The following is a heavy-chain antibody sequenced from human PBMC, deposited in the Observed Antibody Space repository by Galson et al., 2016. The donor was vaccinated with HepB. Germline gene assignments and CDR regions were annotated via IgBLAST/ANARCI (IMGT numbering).Heavy chain of an antibody. J-gene: IGHJ4*02. CDR2: IWYDGSDK. V-gene: IGHV3-33*01. CDR3: AREKEGCRGGSCYSDFDY. CDR1: GFTFSRFG. D-gene: IGHD2-15*01. Sequence: SLRLSCAASGFTFSRFGLHWVRQAPGKGLGWVAVIWYDGSDKYYADSVKGRFTISRDNSKNTLFLQMNSLRADDTAVYFCAREKEGCRGGSCYSDFDYWGQGTLVTVSS.